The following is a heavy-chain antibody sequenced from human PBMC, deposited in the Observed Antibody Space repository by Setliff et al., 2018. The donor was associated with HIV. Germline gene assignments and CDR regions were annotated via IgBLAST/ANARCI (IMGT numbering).Heavy chain of an antibody. J-gene: IGHJ4*02. CDR2: IYYSGST. V-gene: IGHV4-39*01. D-gene: IGHD6-19*01. CDR3: ARQQHSSDLKIWNY. CDR1: GGSISSSSYY. Sequence: PSETLSLTCTVSGGSISSSSYYWGWIRQPPGKGLEWIGSIYYSGSTYYNPSLKSRVTISVDTSKNQFSLKLSSMTAADTAVYYCARQQHSSDLKIWNYWGQGTLVTVSS.